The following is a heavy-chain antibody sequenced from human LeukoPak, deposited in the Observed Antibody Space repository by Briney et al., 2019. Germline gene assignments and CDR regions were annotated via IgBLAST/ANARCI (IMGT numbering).Heavy chain of an antibody. CDR2: ITSDSSSM. V-gene: IGHV3-48*04. D-gene: IGHD2-15*01. Sequence: GGSLRLSCAASGFTFSSYSMNWVRQAPGKGLEWISYITSDSSSMYYADSVKGRFTTSRDNAKNSLYLQMDSLRAEDTAVYYCARGGGSLNFWGQGTLVTVSS. CDR1: GFTFSSYS. J-gene: IGHJ4*02. CDR3: ARGGGSLNF.